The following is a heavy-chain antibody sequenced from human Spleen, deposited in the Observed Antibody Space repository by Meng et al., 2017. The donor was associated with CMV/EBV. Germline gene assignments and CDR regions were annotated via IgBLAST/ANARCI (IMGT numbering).Heavy chain of an antibody. Sequence: SETLSLTCNVSGGSISKSSYYWAWIRQPPGKGLEWIGTVYSSGDTYYNPSLKSRVTISVDSSKNPFSLNLSSVTAADTAVYYCARDKGQQLVEGWFDPWGQGTLVTVSS. V-gene: IGHV4-39*02. J-gene: IGHJ5*02. D-gene: IGHD6-13*01. CDR3: ARDKGQQLVEGWFDP. CDR1: GGSISKSSYY. CDR2: VYSSGDT.